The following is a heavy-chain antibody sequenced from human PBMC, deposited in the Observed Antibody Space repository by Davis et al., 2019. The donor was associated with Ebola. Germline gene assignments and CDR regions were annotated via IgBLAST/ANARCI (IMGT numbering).Heavy chain of an antibody. Sequence: ASVKVSCKASGYNFNTKYMNWVRQAPGQGLEWMGVINPNDGTTTYAQKFQGRVTMTRDTSTSTVYMDLRSLRSEDSAVYYCTIITMTWGQGTLVTVSP. V-gene: IGHV1-46*02. D-gene: IGHD2-21*02. CDR1: GYNFNTKY. CDR3: TIITMT. CDR2: INPNDGTT. J-gene: IGHJ1*01.